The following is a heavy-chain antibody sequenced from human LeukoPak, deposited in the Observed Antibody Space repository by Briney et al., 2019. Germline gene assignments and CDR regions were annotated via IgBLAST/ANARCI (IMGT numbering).Heavy chain of an antibody. CDR3: ARERYDSSGYSFDY. J-gene: IGHJ4*02. V-gene: IGHV4-59*01. Sequence: SETLSLTCTVSGGSISSYYWSWTRQPPGKGLEWIGYIYYSGSTNYNPSLKSRVTISVDTSKNQFSLKLSSVTAADTAVYYCARERYDSSGYSFDYWGLGTLVTVSS. CDR2: IYYSGST. CDR1: GGSISSYY. D-gene: IGHD3-22*01.